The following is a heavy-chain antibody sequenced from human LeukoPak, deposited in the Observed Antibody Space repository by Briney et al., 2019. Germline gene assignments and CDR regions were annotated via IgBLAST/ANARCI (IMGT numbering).Heavy chain of an antibody. D-gene: IGHD6-19*01. V-gene: IGHV3-9*03. J-gene: IGHJ3*02. Sequence: GGSLRLSCAASGFTFDDYAMHWVRQAPGKGLEGVSGISWNSGSIGYADSVKGRFTISRDNAKNSLYLQMNSLRAEDMALYYCAKARGAVADNAFGIWGQGTMVTVSS. CDR1: GFTFDDYA. CDR2: ISWNSGSI. CDR3: AKARGAVADNAFGI.